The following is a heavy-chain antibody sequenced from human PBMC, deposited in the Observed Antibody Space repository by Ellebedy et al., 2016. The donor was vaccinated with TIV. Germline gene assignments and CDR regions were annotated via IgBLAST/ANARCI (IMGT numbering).Heavy chain of an antibody. CDR1: GGSLSDNY. Sequence: SETLSLTCAVSGGSLSDNYWTWARQPPGKGLEWIGYLYYTGSTNYNPSLKSRVTISVNTPRNQFSLKLSSVTAADTAVYYCVSSASMDAFDLWGQGTMVTVSS. CDR2: LYYTGST. J-gene: IGHJ3*01. CDR3: VSSASMDAFDL. D-gene: IGHD3-16*01. V-gene: IGHV4-59*01.